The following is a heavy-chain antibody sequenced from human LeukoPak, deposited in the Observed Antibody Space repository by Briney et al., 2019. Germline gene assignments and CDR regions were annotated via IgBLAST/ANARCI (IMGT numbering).Heavy chain of an antibody. CDR1: GFTFSSYG. J-gene: IGHJ4*02. V-gene: IGHV3-30*18. D-gene: IGHD6-19*01. Sequence: GRSLRLSCAASGFTFSSYGMHWVRQAPGKGLEWVAVISYDGSNKYYADSVKGRFTISRDNSKNTLYLQMNSLRAEDTAVYYCAKDRYGSGRYGGVDYWGQGTLVTSPQ. CDR3: AKDRYGSGRYGGVDY. CDR2: ISYDGSNK.